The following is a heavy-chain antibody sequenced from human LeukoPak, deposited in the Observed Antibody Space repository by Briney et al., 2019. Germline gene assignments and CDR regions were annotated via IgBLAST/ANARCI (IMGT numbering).Heavy chain of an antibody. Sequence: PGGSLRLSCAASDFSFITYAMSWVRQAPGKGLEWVSTISGGGDATYYADSVKGRFTISRDNAKNTLYLQMNSLRAEDTAVYYCARGPMVRTNLFDYWGQGTLVTVSS. V-gene: IGHV3-23*01. J-gene: IGHJ4*02. CDR3: ARGPMVRTNLFDY. CDR2: ISGGGDAT. CDR1: DFSFITYA. D-gene: IGHD3-10*01.